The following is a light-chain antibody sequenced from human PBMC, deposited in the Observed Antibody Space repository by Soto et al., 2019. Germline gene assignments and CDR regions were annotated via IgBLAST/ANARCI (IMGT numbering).Light chain of an antibody. J-gene: IGLJ1*01. CDR1: TSNIGTFY. Sequence: QSVLTQPPSASSTPGQTVTISCSGSTSNIGTFYVYWYQHLPGTAHKLLIYLGDQRASGVSDRFSGSKSGTSASRAINGLRSDDEADYYCAAWDDNLNAYVFGSGTQLTVL. CDR3: AAWDDNLNAYV. V-gene: IGLV1-47*02. CDR2: LGD.